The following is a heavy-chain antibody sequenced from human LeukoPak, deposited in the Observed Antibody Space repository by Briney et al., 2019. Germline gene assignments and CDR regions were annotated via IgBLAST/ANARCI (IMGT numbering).Heavy chain of an antibody. J-gene: IGHJ4*02. V-gene: IGHV3-7*01. CDR2: MNEYGSEI. D-gene: IGHD3-22*01. Sequence: PGGSLRLSCAVSGFAFSGYSMSWVRQAPGKGLEWVAKMNEYGSEIFYLDSVKGRFTISRDNAKNSLYLQMNSLRAEDTAVYYCARALYDSSGYYSHFDYWGQGTLVTVSS. CDR1: GFAFSGYS. CDR3: ARALYDSSGYYSHFDY.